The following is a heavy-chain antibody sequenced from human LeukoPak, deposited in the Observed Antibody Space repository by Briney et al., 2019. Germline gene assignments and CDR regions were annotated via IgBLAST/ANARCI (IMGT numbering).Heavy chain of an antibody. D-gene: IGHD2-15*01. CDR3: ARKVASGGAAWFDP. CDR1: GFTFSSYA. J-gene: IGHJ5*02. CDR2: INRSGSTI. V-gene: IGHV3-48*03. Sequence: AGGSLRLSCAASGFTFSSYAMNWVSQAPGKGLEWVSYINRSGSTIYYADSVKGRITISRDNADNPMYLQMNSQRAEDTAVYYCARKVASGGAAWFDPWGQGALVTVSS.